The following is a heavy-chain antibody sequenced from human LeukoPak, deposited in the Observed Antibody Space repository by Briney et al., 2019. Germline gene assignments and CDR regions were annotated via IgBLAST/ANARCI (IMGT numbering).Heavy chain of an antibody. V-gene: IGHV3-30*02. Sequence: QPGGSLRLSCAASGFTFSSYGMHWVRQAPGKGLEWVAFIRYDGSNKYYADSVKGRFTISRDNSKNTLYLQMNSLRAEDTAVYYCAKEGRWDYDFWSGYYGNHFDYWGQGTLVTVSS. D-gene: IGHD3-3*01. CDR3: AKEGRWDYDFWSGYYGNHFDY. CDR2: IRYDGSNK. CDR1: GFTFSSYG. J-gene: IGHJ4*02.